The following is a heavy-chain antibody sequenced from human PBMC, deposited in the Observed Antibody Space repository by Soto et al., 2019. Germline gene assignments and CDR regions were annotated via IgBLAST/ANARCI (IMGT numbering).Heavy chain of an antibody. V-gene: IGHV4-39*01. D-gene: IGHD3-9*01. CDR3: ARGYYDILSSSGDYFEP. Sequence: SETLSLTCTVSGGSISSTGYYWGWIRQPPGKGLEWIGSIYYSGSTYYNPSLKSRVTISVDTSKNQLSLRLSSVTAADTAVYYCARGYYDILSSSGDYFEPWGQGTLVTVSS. CDR2: IYYSGST. CDR1: GGSISSTGYY. J-gene: IGHJ5*02.